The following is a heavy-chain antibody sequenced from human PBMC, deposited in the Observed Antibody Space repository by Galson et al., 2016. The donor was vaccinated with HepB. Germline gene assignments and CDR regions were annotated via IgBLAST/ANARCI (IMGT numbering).Heavy chain of an antibody. V-gene: IGHV3-48*03. J-gene: IGHJ4*02. Sequence: SLRLSCAASGFTFSSYEMNWVRQAPGKGLEWVSYISSRDNIIYYADFVKGRFTISRDNAKNSLYLQMNSLRAEDTAVYYCATEYSSLDPLYWGQGTLVTVSS. CDR1: GFTFSSYE. CDR3: ATEYSSLDPLY. D-gene: IGHD6-6*01. CDR2: ISSRDNII.